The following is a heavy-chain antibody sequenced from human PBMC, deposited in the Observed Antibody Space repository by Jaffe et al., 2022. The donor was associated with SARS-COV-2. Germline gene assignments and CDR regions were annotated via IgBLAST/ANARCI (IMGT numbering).Heavy chain of an antibody. CDR2: ITGDETLT. D-gene: IGHD2-8*01. Sequence: EVQLVESGGGLVQPGGSLRLSCAASGFTFSVTWMHWVRQEPGKGLVWVSFITGDETLTNYADFAKGRFTISRDNAKNTVYLQMNSLRAEDTGVYYCATDKEWLPDSWGRGTLVTVSS. CDR3: ATDKEWLPDS. J-gene: IGHJ4*02. V-gene: IGHV3-74*01. CDR1: GFTFSVTW.